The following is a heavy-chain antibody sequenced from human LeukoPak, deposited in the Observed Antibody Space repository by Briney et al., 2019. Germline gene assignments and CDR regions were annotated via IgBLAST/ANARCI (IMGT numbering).Heavy chain of an antibody. CDR3: VRGASSIAALNPFWYFDL. D-gene: IGHD6-6*01. J-gene: IGHJ2*01. Sequence: ASVKVSCKASGYTFTSYYMHWVRQGPGQGLEWMGIINPSGGSTSYAQKFQGRVTMTRDTSMNTVYMELSSLRSEDTAVFYCVRGASSIAALNPFWYFDLWGRGTLVTVSS. CDR1: GYTFTSYY. CDR2: INPSGGST. V-gene: IGHV1-46*01.